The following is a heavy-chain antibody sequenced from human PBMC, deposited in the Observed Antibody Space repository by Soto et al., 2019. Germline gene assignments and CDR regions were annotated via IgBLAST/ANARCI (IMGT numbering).Heavy chain of an antibody. V-gene: IGHV1-46*03. CDR1: GYTFTSYY. D-gene: IGHD3-10*01. CDR2: INPSGGST. J-gene: IGHJ2*01. Sequence: QVQLVQSGAEVKKPGASVKVSCKASGYTFTSYYMHWVRQAPGQGLEWMGIINPSGGSTSYAQKFQGGVTMTRDTSTSPVYMELSSLRSEDTAVYYCARDYFGSGSSPGWYFDLWGRGTLVTVSS. CDR3: ARDYFGSGSSPGWYFDL.